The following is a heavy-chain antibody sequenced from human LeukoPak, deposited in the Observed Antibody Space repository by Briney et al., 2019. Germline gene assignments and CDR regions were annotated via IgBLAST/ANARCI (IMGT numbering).Heavy chain of an antibody. V-gene: IGHV5-51*01. CDR1: GYIFGIYW. Sequence: GESLKISCKGSGYIFGIYWIAWVRQMPGKGLDWMGIIYPGDSDTRYSPSFQGQVTISADKSINTAYLQWSSLKASDTALYYCARQRDSGYPYYMDVWGKGTTVTVSS. CDR3: ARQRDSGYPYYMDV. J-gene: IGHJ6*03. CDR2: IYPGDSDT. D-gene: IGHD3-22*01.